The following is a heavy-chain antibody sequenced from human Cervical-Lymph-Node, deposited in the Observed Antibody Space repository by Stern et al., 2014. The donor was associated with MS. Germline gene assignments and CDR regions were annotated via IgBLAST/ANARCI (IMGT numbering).Heavy chain of an antibody. Sequence: EVQLVESGGGLVQPGRSLRLSCAASGFTFDDYAMHWVRQAPGKGLEWVSGISWNSGSIGYADSVKGRFTISRDNAKNSLYLQMNSLRAEDTALYYCAKDVIYSSSWVYFDYWGQGTLVTVSS. J-gene: IGHJ4*02. CDR3: AKDVIYSSSWVYFDY. CDR2: ISWNSGSI. V-gene: IGHV3-9*01. D-gene: IGHD6-6*01. CDR1: GFTFDDYA.